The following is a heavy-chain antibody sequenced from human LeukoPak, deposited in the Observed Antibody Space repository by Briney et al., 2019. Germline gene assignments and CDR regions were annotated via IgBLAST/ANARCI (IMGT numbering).Heavy chain of an antibody. CDR2: IYYSGST. CDR1: GGSISSSSYY. V-gene: IGHV4-39*01. Sequence: PSETLSLTCTVSGGSISSSSYYWGWIRQPPGKGLEWIGSIYYSGSTYYNPSLKSRVTISVDTSKNQFSLKLGSVTAADTAVYYCARQILWSWFDPWGQGTLVTVSS. CDR3: ARQILWSWFDP. D-gene: IGHD2-8*02. J-gene: IGHJ5*02.